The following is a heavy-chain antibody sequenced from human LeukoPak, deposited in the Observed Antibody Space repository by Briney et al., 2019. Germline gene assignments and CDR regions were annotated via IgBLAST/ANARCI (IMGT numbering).Heavy chain of an antibody. CDR1: GYTFATYG. V-gene: IGHV1-18*01. CDR3: ARGLYYYGSGSYGPYYYYYGMDV. CDR2: ISAYNGNT. D-gene: IGHD3-10*01. J-gene: IGHJ6*02. Sequence: ASVKVPCKASGYTFATYGISWVRQAPGQGLEWMGWISAYNGNTSYAQKFQGRVTMTTDTSTSTAYMELRSLRSEDAAVYYCARGLYYYGSGSYGPYYYYYGMDVWGQGTTVTVSS.